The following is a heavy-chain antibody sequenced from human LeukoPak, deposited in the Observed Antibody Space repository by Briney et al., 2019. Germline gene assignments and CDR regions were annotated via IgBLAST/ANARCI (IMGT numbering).Heavy chain of an antibody. V-gene: IGHV4-39*07. J-gene: IGHJ5*02. Sequence: SETLSLTCTVSGGSISSSSYYWGWIRQPPGTGLEWLGSIYYSGSTYYNPSLKSRVTISVDTSKHQFSLKLSSVTAADTAVYYCARHKLDQQLVRPLYNWFDPWGQGTLVTVSS. CDR2: IYYSGST. CDR1: GGSISSSSYY. D-gene: IGHD6-13*01. CDR3: ARHKLDQQLVRPLYNWFDP.